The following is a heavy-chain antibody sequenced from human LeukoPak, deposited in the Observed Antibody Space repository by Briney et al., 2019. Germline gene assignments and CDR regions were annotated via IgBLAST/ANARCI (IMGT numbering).Heavy chain of an antibody. CDR3: ARGPMLLSRSSPKPDFDY. V-gene: IGHV4-4*07. Sequence: PSETLSLTCTVSGGSISSYYWSWIRQPAGKGLEWIGRIYTSGSTNYNPSLKSRVTMSVDTSKNQFSLKPSSVTAADTAVYYCARGPMLLSRSSPKPDFDYWGQGTLVTVPS. J-gene: IGHJ4*02. CDR2: IYTSGST. CDR1: GGSISSYY. D-gene: IGHD4/OR15-4a*01.